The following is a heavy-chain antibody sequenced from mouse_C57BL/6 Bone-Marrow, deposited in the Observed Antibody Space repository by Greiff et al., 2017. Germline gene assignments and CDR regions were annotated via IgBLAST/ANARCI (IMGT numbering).Heavy chain of an antibody. CDR1: GYTFTTYP. D-gene: IGHD1-1*01. Sequence: QVQLQQSGAELVKPGASVKMSCKASGYTFTTYPIEWMKQNHGKSLEWIGNFHPYNDDTKYNEKFKGKATLTVEKSSSTVYLELSRLPSDDSAVYYCERCYYYGSSYEYYFDYWGQGTTLTFSS. CDR3: ERCYYYGSSYEYYFDY. CDR2: FHPYNDDT. J-gene: IGHJ2*01. V-gene: IGHV1-47*01.